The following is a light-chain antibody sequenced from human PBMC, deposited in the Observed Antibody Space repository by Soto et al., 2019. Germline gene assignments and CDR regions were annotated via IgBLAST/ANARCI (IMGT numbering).Light chain of an antibody. CDR3: QQYCATPWT. V-gene: IGKV4-1*01. J-gene: IGKJ1*01. CDR1: QSVLYSSNNQNC. CDR2: WAS. Sequence: DIVMTQSPDSLAVSLGERATINCESSQSVLYSSNNQNCLAWYQQKPGQPPKLLIYWASTRESGVPARFSGSGSVTDFTLTISSLQAEDVAVYYCQQYCATPWTFGQGTKVEIK.